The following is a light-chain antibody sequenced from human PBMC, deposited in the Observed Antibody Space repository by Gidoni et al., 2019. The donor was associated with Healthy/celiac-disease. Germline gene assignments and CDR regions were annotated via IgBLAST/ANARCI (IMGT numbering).Light chain of an antibody. CDR1: QSLLHSNGQNY. V-gene: IGKV2-28*01. CDR2: LGS. J-gene: IGKJ4*01. Sequence: DIVMTQSPLSLPVTPGEPASISCRSSQSLLHSNGQNYLDWYLQKPGQSPQLLIYLGSNRASGVPDRFSGSGSGTDFTLKISRVEAEDVGVYYCMQALQTPVTFGGGTKVEIK. CDR3: MQALQTPVT.